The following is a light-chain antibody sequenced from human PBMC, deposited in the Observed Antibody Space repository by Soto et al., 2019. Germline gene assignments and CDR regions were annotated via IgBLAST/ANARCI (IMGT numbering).Light chain of an antibody. V-gene: IGKV1-39*01. Sequence: DIQMTQSPSSLSASVVDRVTITFRASQSITIYLNWYQQKPGEAPNLLIFGASTLQSGVPSRFSGSGSGTDFTLTISSLQPEDFATYYCQQSYSTLWTFGQGTKVDIK. J-gene: IGKJ1*01. CDR2: GAS. CDR1: QSITIY. CDR3: QQSYSTLWT.